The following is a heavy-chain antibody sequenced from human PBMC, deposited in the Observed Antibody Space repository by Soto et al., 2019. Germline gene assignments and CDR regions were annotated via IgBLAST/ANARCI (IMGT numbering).Heavy chain of an antibody. V-gene: IGHV3-33*01. CDR3: ARDHGSGYDSSGGGDY. D-gene: IGHD5-12*01. CDR1: GFTFSSYG. Sequence: QVQLVESGGGVVQPGRSLRLSCAASGFTFSSYGMHWVRQAPGKGLEWVAVIWYDGSNKYYADSVKGRFTISRDNSKNTLYLQMNSLRAEDTAVYYCARDHGSGYDSSGGGDYWGQGTLVTVSS. J-gene: IGHJ4*02. CDR2: IWYDGSNK.